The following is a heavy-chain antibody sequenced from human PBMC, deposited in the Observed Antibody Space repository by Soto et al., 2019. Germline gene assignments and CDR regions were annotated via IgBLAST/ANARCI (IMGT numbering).Heavy chain of an antibody. CDR1: GFTFSSYG. D-gene: IGHD1-26*01. CDR3: AKGGSYYMVGAFDI. J-gene: IGHJ3*02. V-gene: IGHV3-30*18. CDR2: ISYDGSNK. Sequence: QVQLVESWGGVVQPGRSLRLSCAASGFTFSSYGMHWVRQAPGKGLEWVAVISYDGSNKYYADSVKGRFTISRDNSKNTLSLQMNSLRAEDTAVYYCAKGGSYYMVGAFDIWRQGQMVNVSA.